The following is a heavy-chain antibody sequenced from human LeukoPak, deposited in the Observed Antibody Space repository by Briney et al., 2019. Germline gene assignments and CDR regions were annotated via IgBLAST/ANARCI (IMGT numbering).Heavy chain of an antibody. CDR3: ARRPGYYYDSSGYYPKAMDV. J-gene: IGHJ6*03. V-gene: IGHV4-34*01. CDR1: GGSFSGYY. Sequence: SETLSLTCAVYGGSFSGYYWSWIRQPPGKGLEWIGEINRSGSTNYNPSLKSRVTISVDTSKNQFSLKLSSVTAADTAVYYCARRPGYYYDSSGYYPKAMDVWGKGTTVTVSS. D-gene: IGHD3-22*01. CDR2: INRSGST.